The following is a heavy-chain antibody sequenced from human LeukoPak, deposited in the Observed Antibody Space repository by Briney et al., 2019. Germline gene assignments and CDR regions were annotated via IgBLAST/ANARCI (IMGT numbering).Heavy chain of an antibody. Sequence: GGSLRLSCAASGFTVSSNYMSWVRQTPGKELEWVSVIYSGGNTHYIDSVKGRFTISRDNSKNTLYLQMNNLRAEDTAMYYCARDGGGVLGYWGQGTLVTVSS. CDR2: IYSGGNT. V-gene: IGHV3-53*01. CDR3: ARDGGGVLGY. J-gene: IGHJ4*02. D-gene: IGHD2-8*02. CDR1: GFTVSSNY.